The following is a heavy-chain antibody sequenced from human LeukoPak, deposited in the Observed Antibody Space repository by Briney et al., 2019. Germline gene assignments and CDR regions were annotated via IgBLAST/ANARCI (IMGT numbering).Heavy chain of an antibody. J-gene: IGHJ4*02. V-gene: IGHV1-18*01. CDR2: ISAYNGNT. CDR1: GYTFTSYG. CDR3: AREPYYYGSGSYLDY. D-gene: IGHD3-10*01. Sequence: GASVNVSCKASGYTFTSYGISWVRQAPGQGLEWMGWISAYNGNTNYAQKLQGRVTMTTDTSTSTAYMELRSLRSDDTAVYYCAREPYYYGSGSYLDYWGQGTLVTVSS.